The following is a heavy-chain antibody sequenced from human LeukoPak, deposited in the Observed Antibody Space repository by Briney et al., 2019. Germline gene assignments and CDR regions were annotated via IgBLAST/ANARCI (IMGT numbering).Heavy chain of an antibody. V-gene: IGHV4-38-2*02. D-gene: IGHD6-19*01. CDR2: IYHSGTT. CDR1: GYSIRSGYH. CDR3: AREDLAVTDY. Sequence: SETLSLTCIVSGYSIRSGYHWGWIRQPPGKGLEWIGNIYHSGTTYYNPSLKSRVTISVDTSKNQFSLKLSSVTATDTAIYYCAREDLAVTDYWGQGTLVTVSS. J-gene: IGHJ4*02.